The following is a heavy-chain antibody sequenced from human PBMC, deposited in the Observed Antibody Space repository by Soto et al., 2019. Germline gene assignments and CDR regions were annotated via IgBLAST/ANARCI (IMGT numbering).Heavy chain of an antibody. J-gene: IGHJ3*02. CDR3: ARDILTGYGGPDAFDI. V-gene: IGHV1-69*04. CDR2: IIPILGIA. Sequence: SVKVSCKASGGTFSSYTISWVRQAPGQGLEWMGRIIPILGIANYAQKFQGRVTITADKSTSTAYMELSSLRSEDTAVYYCARDILTGYGGPDAFDIWGQGTIVTVSS. D-gene: IGHD3-9*01. CDR1: GGTFSSYT.